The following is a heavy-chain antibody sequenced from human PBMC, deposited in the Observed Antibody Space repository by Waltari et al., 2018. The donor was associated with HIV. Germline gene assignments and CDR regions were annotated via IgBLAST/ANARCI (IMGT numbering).Heavy chain of an antibody. CDR1: RFTSRTVW. CDR3: ARMIVVVVAATGAFES. J-gene: IGHJ3*02. V-gene: IGHV3-7*01. D-gene: IGHD2-15*01. CDR2: IKQDGSEK. Sequence: EVQLVEAGGRLVQPGGSLRVSSAAPRFTSRTVWLSWVRQAPGEGLEWVANIKQDGSEKYCVDAVEGQFTISRDNAKNSLYVQMNSLRAEDTAVYYCARMIVVVVAATGAFESWGQGTMVTVSS.